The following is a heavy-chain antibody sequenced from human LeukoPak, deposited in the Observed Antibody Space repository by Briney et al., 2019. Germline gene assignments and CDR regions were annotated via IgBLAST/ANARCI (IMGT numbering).Heavy chain of an antibody. Sequence: ASVRVSCKASGYTFTDYGISWVRQAPGQGLEWMAWISANNGETRYAQNLQGRVTMTTDTSTSTAYMELRSLRSDDTAVYYCARVPPSAHQLLSSDYWGQGTQVTVSS. CDR3: ARVPPSAHQLLSSDY. CDR1: GYTFTDYG. D-gene: IGHD2-2*01. J-gene: IGHJ4*02. V-gene: IGHV1-18*04. CDR2: ISANNGET.